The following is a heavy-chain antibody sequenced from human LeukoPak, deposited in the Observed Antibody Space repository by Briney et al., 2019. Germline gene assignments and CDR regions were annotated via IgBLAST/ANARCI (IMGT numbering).Heavy chain of an antibody. CDR2: INPNSGGT. J-gene: IGHJ6*03. CDR1: GYTFTGYY. CDR3: ARVIVVPAAKGYYYYYYMDV. Sequence: GASVKVSCKAFGYTFTGYYMHWVRQAPGQGLEWMGWINPNSGGTNYAQKFQGRVTITADESTSTAYMELSSLRSEDTAVYYCARVIVVPAAKGYYYYYYMDVWGKGTTVTISS. V-gene: IGHV1-2*02. D-gene: IGHD2-2*01.